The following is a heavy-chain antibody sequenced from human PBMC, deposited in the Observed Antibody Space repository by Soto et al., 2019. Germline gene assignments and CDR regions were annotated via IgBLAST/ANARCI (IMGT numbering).Heavy chain of an antibody. CDR3: ARAGPFLFDLFDY. Sequence: GGSLRLSCAASGFTFSSYWMSWVRQAPGKGLEWVANIKQDGSEKYYVDSVKGRFTISRDNAKNSLYLQMNSLRAEDTAVYYCARAGPFLFDLFDYWGQGTLVTVSS. V-gene: IGHV3-7*05. CDR2: IKQDGSEK. J-gene: IGHJ4*02. D-gene: IGHD3-9*01. CDR1: GFTFSSYW.